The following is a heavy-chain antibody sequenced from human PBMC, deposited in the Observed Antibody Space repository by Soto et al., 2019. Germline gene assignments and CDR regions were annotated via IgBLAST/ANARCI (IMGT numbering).Heavy chain of an antibody. Sequence: SETLSLTCTVSGGSISSSSYYWGWIRQPPGKGLEWIGSIYYSGSTYYNPSLKSRVTISVDTSKNQFSLKLSSVTAADTAVYYFARHSRQWLHEFDYRGQGTLVTVSS. CDR3: ARHSRQWLHEFDY. V-gene: IGHV4-39*01. J-gene: IGHJ4*02. CDR2: IYYSGST. D-gene: IGHD5-12*01. CDR1: GGSISSSSYY.